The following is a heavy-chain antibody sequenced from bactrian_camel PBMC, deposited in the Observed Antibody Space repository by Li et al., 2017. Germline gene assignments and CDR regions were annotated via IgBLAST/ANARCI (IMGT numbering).Heavy chain of an antibody. D-gene: IGHD7*01. J-gene: IGHJ4*01. V-gene: IGHV3S1*01. Sequence: VQLVESGGGSVHDGGSLTLSCVASVDDISPYCMAWFRRVPGKEREGVARMAAGADITDYADSAADRFTISQDNAKNTVLLQMNNLSPEDTGMYYCAADLVADEPSLVEREYYYWGQGTQVTVS. CDR2: MAAGADIT. CDR1: VDDISPYC. CDR3: AADLVADEPSLVEREYYY.